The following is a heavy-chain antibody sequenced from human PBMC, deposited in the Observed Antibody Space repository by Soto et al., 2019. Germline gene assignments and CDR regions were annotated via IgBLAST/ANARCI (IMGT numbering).Heavy chain of an antibody. V-gene: IGHV3-7*03. D-gene: IGHD3-3*01. CDR2: LNQDGSEK. J-gene: IGHJ4*02. CDR3: ARAPQYYDFWSGYYRSGDLKLYFDS. Sequence: PGGSLRLSCTASGFTFSTYWMTWVRQAPGKGLEWVANLNQDGSEKYYGDSVKGRFTISRDNTKNSLYLQMNSLRAEDTAVYYCARAPQYYDFWSGYYRSGDLKLYFDSGGQGTLVTVSS. CDR1: GFTFSTYW.